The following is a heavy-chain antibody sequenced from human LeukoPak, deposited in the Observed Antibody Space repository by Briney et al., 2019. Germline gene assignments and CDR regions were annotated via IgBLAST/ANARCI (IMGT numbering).Heavy chain of an antibody. D-gene: IGHD3-22*01. CDR1: GGSISSSNW. V-gene: IGHV4-4*02. Sequence: SETLSLTCAVSGGSISSSNWWSWVRQPPGKGLEWIGEIYHSGSTNYNPSLKSRVTISVDKSKNQFSLKLSSVTAADTAVYYCASIHSSGYYGPDYYYGMDVWGQGTTVTVSS. CDR2: IYHSGST. J-gene: IGHJ6*02. CDR3: ASIHSSGYYGPDYYYGMDV.